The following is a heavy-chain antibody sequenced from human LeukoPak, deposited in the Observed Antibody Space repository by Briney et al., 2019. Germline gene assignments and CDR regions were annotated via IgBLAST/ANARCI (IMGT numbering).Heavy chain of an antibody. CDR3: ARRRERRRTDRFDYFDY. Sequence: PSETLSLTCTVSGGSISSYFWSWFRQPLGKGLEWIGYISYSGSTNYNPSLKSRITISLDTSKNQFSLKLSSVTAADTAVYYCARRRERRRTDRFDYFDYWGQGALAAVSS. J-gene: IGHJ4*02. V-gene: IGHV4-59*08. CDR1: GGSISSYF. CDR2: ISYSGST. D-gene: IGHD1-26*01.